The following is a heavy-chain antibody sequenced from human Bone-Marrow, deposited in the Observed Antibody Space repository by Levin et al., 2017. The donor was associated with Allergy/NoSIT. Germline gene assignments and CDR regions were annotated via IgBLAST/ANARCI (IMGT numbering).Heavy chain of an antibody. CDR3: ARLRAYDNHWFDP. CDR2: IYYSGRT. CDR1: GDSINSSY. Sequence: SQTLSLTCTVSGDSINSSYWSWVRQAPGKGLEWIGYIYYSGRTNYNPSLTSRSTIAVDTSKGQFSLKLTSMTAADTAVYYCARLRAYDNHWFDPWGQGTLVTVSS. J-gene: IGHJ5*02. D-gene: IGHD3-9*01. V-gene: IGHV4-59*08.